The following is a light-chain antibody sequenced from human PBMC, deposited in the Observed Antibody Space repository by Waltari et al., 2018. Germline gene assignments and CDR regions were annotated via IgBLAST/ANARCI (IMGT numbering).Light chain of an antibody. Sequence: EIVLTQSPGRLSSSPGERVTLSCRASQSVSRALAWYQQKPGQAPRLLIFGASNRATGIPDRFSGSGSETDCSLTISRLEPEDFAVYYCQHYVRLPATFGRGTKVEIK. V-gene: IGKV3-20*01. CDR1: QSVSRA. CDR2: GAS. J-gene: IGKJ1*01. CDR3: QHYVRLPAT.